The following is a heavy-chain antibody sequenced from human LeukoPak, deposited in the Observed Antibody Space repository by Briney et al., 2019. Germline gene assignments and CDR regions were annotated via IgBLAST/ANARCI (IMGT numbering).Heavy chain of an antibody. J-gene: IGHJ4*02. CDR1: GGSFSGYY. D-gene: IGHD3-16*02. Sequence: SETLSLTCAVYGGSFSGYYWSWIRQPPGKGLEWIGEINHSGSTNYNPSLKSRVTILVDTSKNQFSLKLSSVTAADTAVYYCAXXXXXXXXVWGSYRYGARPFDYWGQGTLVTVSS. V-gene: IGHV4-34*01. CDR3: AXXXXXXXXVWGSYRYGARPFDY. CDR2: INHSGST.